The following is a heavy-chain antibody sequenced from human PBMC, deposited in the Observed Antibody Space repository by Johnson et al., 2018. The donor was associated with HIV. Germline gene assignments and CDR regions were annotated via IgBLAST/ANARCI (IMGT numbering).Heavy chain of an antibody. CDR3: ARDAVAAANAFDI. CDR1: GFTFSSYA. Sequence: VQLVESGGGVVRPGGSLRLSCAASGFTFSSYAMSWVRQAPGKGLEWVGRIKSTTDGGTTDYAAPVKGRFTISRDDSKSMVYLQMNSLRAEDTAVYYCARDAVAAANAFDIWGQGTMVTVSS. CDR2: IKSTTDGGTT. J-gene: IGHJ3*02. D-gene: IGHD6-19*01. V-gene: IGHV3-15*01.